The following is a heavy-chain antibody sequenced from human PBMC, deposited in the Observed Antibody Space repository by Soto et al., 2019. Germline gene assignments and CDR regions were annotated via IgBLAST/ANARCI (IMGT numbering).Heavy chain of an antibody. D-gene: IGHD2-21*02. Sequence: QVQVVQSGAEVKEPGASVKVSCKASGYSSSNYYTHWVRQAPGQGLEWMGIVNPNGESKNYAQRFQGRVALTRDTSTNTDYMELSRLTSDDTAIYFCASVTTIWSNWGQGTLVTVSS. V-gene: IGHV1-46*01. CDR1: GYSSSNYY. J-gene: IGHJ4*02. CDR2: VNPNGESK. CDR3: ASVTTIWSN.